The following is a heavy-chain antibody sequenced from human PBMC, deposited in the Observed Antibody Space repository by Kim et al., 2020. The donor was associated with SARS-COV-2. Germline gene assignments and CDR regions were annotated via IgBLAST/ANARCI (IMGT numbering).Heavy chain of an antibody. V-gene: IGHV3-23*01. J-gene: IGHJ4*02. CDR3: AKDVYYGSSVDY. D-gene: IGHD3-10*01. Sequence: TYSADSVKGRFTISRDNSENTLYLQMNSLRVDDTAVYYCAKDVYYGSSVDYWGQGTLVTVSS. CDR2: T.